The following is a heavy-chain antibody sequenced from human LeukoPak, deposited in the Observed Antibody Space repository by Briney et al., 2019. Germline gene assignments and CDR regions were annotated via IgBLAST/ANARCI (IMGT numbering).Heavy chain of an antibody. CDR3: ARQLIVVVPAALPHFDY. D-gene: IGHD2-2*01. CDR2: IYFRGST. J-gene: IGHJ4*02. V-gene: IGHV4-39*01. Sequence: PSETLSLTCTVSGGSISSSSYCWGWIRQPPGKGLEWVGSIYFRGSTYYNPSLKSRIAISVDTSKNQFSLKLSSVTAADTAVYYCARQLIVVVPAALPHFDYWGEGTLVTVP. CDR1: GGSISSSSYC.